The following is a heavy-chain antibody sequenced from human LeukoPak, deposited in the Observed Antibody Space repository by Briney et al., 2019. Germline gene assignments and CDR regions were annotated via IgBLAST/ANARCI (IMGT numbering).Heavy chain of an antibody. CDR2: ISGSGGST. CDR1: GFTFSSYA. V-gene: IGHV3-23*01. CDR3: AKEGSSTLSIDY. Sequence: PGRSLRLSCAASGFTFSSYAMSWVRQAPGKGLEWVSAISGSGGSTYYADSVKGRFTISRDNSKNTLYLQMNSLRAEDTAVYSCAKEGSSTLSIDYWGQGTLVTVSS. J-gene: IGHJ4*02. D-gene: IGHD6-6*01.